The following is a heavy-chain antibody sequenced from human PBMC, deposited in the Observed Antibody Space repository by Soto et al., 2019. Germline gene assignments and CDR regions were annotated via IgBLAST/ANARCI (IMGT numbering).Heavy chain of an antibody. CDR1: GDIVSSNSAA. J-gene: IGHJ4*02. D-gene: IGHD4-17*01. V-gene: IGHV6-1*01. CDR3: ARDSPGYGDYVLFDY. CDR2: TYYRSKWYN. Sequence: PSQTLSLTWAISGDIVSSNSAAWNWIRQSPSRGLEWPGRTYYRSKWYNDYAVSVKSRITINPDTSKNQFSLQLNSVTPEDTAVYYCARDSPGYGDYVLFDYWAQGTLVTVSS.